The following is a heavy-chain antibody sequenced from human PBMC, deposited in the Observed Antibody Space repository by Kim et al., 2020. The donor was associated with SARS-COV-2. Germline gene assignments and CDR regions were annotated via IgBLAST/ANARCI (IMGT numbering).Heavy chain of an antibody. CDR2: INDSGST. CDR1: GGSFSGYY. V-gene: IGHV4-34*01. J-gene: IGHJ5*02. Sequence: SETLSLTCAVYGGSFSGYYWSWIRQPPGKGLEWIGEINDSGSTNYNPSLKSRVTISVDTSKNQFSLKLSSVTAADTAVYYCARRRLEWGAASQYNWFDP. CDR3: ARRRLEWGAASQYNWFDP. D-gene: IGHD3-3*01.